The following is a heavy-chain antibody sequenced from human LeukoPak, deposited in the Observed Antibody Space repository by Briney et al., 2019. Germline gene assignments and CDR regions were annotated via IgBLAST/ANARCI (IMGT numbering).Heavy chain of an antibody. J-gene: IGHJ6*03. D-gene: IGHD2-2*01. V-gene: IGHV3-9*01. Sequence: GGSLRLSCAASGFTFDDYAMHWVRQAPGKGLEWVSGISWNSGSIGYADSVKGRFTISRDNAKNSLYLQMNSLRAEDTALYYCAKDIMGCSSTSCHYYYYYMDVWGKGTTVTVS. CDR2: ISWNSGSI. CDR3: AKDIMGCSSTSCHYYYYYMDV. CDR1: GFTFDDYA.